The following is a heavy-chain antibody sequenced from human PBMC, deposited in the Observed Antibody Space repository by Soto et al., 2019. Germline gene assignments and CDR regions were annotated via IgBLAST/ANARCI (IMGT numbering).Heavy chain of an antibody. V-gene: IGHV3-23*01. CDR3: AKDAIKYCSGGSCYSSDY. J-gene: IGHJ4*02. CDR1: GFTFSSYA. CDR2: ISGSGGST. Sequence: EVQLLESRGGLVQPGGSLRLSCAASGFTFSSYAMSWVRQAPGKGLEWVSAISGSGGSTYYADSVKGRFTISRDNSKNTLYLQMNSLRAEDTAVYYCAKDAIKYCSGGSCYSSDYWGQGTLVTVSS. D-gene: IGHD2-15*01.